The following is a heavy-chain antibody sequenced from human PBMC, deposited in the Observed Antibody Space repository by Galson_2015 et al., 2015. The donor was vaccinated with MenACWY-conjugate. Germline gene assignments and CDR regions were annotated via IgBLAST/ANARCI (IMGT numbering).Heavy chain of an antibody. CDR1: GLIVSNNY. D-gene: IGHD3-22*01. V-gene: IGHV3-66*01. J-gene: IGHJ3*02. CDR2: MYNAGNT. Sequence: LRLSCAASGLIVSNNYMNWIRQAPGKGLKWVSVMYNAGNTYYADAVNGRFTISRDISENTLYLQMNSLRADDTAVYYCAREGYYYNGDSRNRAFDIWGQGTMVTVSS. CDR3: AREGYYYNGDSRNRAFDI.